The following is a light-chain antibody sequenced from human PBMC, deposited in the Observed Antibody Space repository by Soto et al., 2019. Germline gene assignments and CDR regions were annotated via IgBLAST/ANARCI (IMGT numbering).Light chain of an antibody. CDR3: CSSVGSPNWV. V-gene: IGLV2-23*02. CDR2: EVN. CDR1: SSDVGSCNC. J-gene: IGLJ3*02. Sequence: QSALTQPASVSGSPGQSITISCTGTSSDVGSCNCVSWYQQHPGKAPTLIIYEVNKRHSGVSNRFSGSKSGNTASLTISGLQAENEADYYCCSSVGSPNWVFGGGTKLTVL.